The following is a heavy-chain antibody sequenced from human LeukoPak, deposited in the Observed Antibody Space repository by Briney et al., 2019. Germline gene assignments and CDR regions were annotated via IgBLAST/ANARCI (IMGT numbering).Heavy chain of an antibody. D-gene: IGHD2-8*02. J-gene: IGHJ3*02. Sequence: GSLRLSCTVSGFTVSSNSMSWVRQAPGKGLEWIGYIYYSGSTNYNPSLKSRVTISVDTSKNQFSLKLSSVTAADTAVYYCARELVMSSDTYDAFDIWGQGTMVTVSS. CDR1: GFTVSSNS. CDR3: ARELVMSSDTYDAFDI. CDR2: IYYSGST. V-gene: IGHV4-59*02.